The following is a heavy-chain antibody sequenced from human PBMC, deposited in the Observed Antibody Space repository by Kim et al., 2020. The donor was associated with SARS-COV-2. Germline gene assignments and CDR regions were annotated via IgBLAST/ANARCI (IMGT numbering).Heavy chain of an antibody. Sequence: YSPPFQGNVTISVDTSVSTAYLQWDSLKTSDTAMYFCARQTTVTHDAFDVWGQGTMVTVSS. J-gene: IGHJ3*01. V-gene: IGHV5-51*01. CDR3: ARQTTVTHDAFDV. D-gene: IGHD4-17*01.